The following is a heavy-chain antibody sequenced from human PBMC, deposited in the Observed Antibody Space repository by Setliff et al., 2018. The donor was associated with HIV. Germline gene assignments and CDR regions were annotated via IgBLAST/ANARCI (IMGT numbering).Heavy chain of an antibody. D-gene: IGHD3-10*01. CDR1: GDSIGDYY. J-gene: IGHJ2*01. V-gene: IGHV4-4*07. CDR3: ARDWVTRSNYYGSGSPWYFDF. CDR2: VYASAYS. Sequence: SETLSLTCTVSGDSIGDYYWNWFRQPAGKGLEWIGRVYASAYSNYNPSLKSRVTMSVDTSQNQFSLKLRSVNAADTAVYYCARDWVTRSNYYGSGSPWYFDFWGRGILVTVSS.